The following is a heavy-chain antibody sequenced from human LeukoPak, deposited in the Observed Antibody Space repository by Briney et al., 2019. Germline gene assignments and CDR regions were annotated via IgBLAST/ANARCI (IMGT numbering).Heavy chain of an antibody. J-gene: IGHJ4*02. V-gene: IGHV3-48*03. Sequence: GGSLRLSCAASGFIFSSYEMSWVRQAPGKGLEWVSYISSNGSNMYYADSVKGRFTISRDDAKNSLYLQMNSLRAEDTAIYYCARDNYSGSRYFDHWGQGALVTVS. CDR2: ISSNGSNM. D-gene: IGHD1-26*01. CDR1: GFIFSSYE. CDR3: ARDNYSGSRYFDH.